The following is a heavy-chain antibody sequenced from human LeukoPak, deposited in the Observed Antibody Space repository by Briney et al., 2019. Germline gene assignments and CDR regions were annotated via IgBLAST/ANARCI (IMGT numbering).Heavy chain of an antibody. CDR3: AREGSYSSGWYYAFDI. V-gene: IGHV3-48*04. Sequence: KAGGSLRLSCAASGFTFSSKSMNWVRQAPGKGLEWVSYISSSSDSMQYADSVKGRFTISRDNAKNSLYLQMSSLRVEDTAVYYCAREGSYSSGWYYAFDIWGQGTMVTVSS. J-gene: IGHJ3*02. CDR2: ISSSSDSM. D-gene: IGHD6-19*01. CDR1: GFTFSSKS.